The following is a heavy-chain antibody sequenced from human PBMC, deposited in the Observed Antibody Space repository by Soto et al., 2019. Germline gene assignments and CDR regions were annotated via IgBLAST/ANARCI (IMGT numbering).Heavy chain of an antibody. Sequence: SETLSLTCAVYGGSFSGYYWSWIRQPPGKGLEWIGEINHSGSTNYNPSLKSRVTISVDTSKNQFSLKLSSVTAADTAVYYCARGRTVTRAKYYFDYWGQGTLVTVSS. CDR2: INHSGST. V-gene: IGHV4-34*01. J-gene: IGHJ4*02. CDR1: GGSFSGYY. D-gene: IGHD4-4*01. CDR3: ARGRTVTRAKYYFDY.